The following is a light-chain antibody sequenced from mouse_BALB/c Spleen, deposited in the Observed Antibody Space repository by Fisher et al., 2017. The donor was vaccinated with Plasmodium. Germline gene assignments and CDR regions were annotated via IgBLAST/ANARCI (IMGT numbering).Light chain of an antibody. CDR3: QQSNSWPLT. CDR1: QTISNY. J-gene: IGKJ5*01. CDR2: YTS. V-gene: IGKV5-45*01. Sequence: DIVLTQSPATLSVTPGDSVSLSCRASQTISNYLHWYQQKSHESPRLLINYTSQSISGIPSRFSGSGSGTDFTLSINSVETEDFGMYFCQQSNSWPLTFGAGTKLELK.